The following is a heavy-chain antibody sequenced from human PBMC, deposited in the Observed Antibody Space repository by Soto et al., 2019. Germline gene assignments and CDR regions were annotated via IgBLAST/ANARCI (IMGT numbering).Heavy chain of an antibody. CDR2: IWYDGSNK. CDR1: GFTFSSYG. V-gene: IGHV3-33*01. Sequence: QVQLVESGGGVVQPGRSLRLSCAASGFTFSSYGMHWVRQAPGKGLEWVAVIWYDGSNKYYADSVKGQFTISRDNSKNTLYLQMNSLRAEDTAVYYCAYSQRELLGYYYYYGMDVWGQGTTVTVSS. D-gene: IGHD1-26*01. CDR3: AYSQRELLGYYYYYGMDV. J-gene: IGHJ6*02.